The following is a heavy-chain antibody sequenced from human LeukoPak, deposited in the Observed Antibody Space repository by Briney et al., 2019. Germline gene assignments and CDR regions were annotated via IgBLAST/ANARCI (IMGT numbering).Heavy chain of an antibody. Sequence: GRSLRLSCAASGFTFSSYGMRWVRQAPGKGLEWVAVISYDGSNKYYADSVKGRLTISRDNSKNTLYLQMNSLRAEDTAVYYCARVSDSSSWYPSYYFDYWGQGTLVTVSS. CDR1: GFTFSSYG. J-gene: IGHJ4*02. D-gene: IGHD6-13*01. V-gene: IGHV3-30*03. CDR3: ARVSDSSSWYPSYYFDY. CDR2: ISYDGSNK.